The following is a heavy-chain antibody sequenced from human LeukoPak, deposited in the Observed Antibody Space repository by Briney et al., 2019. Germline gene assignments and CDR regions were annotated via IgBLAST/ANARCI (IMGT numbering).Heavy chain of an antibody. CDR2: IYYSGSP. D-gene: IGHD6-13*01. Sequence: SETLSLTCTVSGGSISSYYWSWIRQPPGKGLEWIGYIYYSGSPNYNPSLKSRVTISVDTSKNQFSLKLSSVTAADTAVYYCARVGYSSSWYLAGWGQGTLSPSPQ. CDR3: ARVGYSSSWYLAG. CDR1: GGSISSYY. V-gene: IGHV4-59*01. J-gene: IGHJ4*02.